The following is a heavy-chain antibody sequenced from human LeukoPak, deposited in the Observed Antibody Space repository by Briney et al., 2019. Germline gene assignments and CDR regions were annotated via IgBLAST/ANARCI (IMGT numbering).Heavy chain of an antibody. D-gene: IGHD3-16*01. Sequence: GESLKISCKGSGYRFAEYWIGWVRQMPGKGLEYMGIIYPGDSETRYSPSFQGQVTFSADQSISPAYLQWSSLKASDPAIYFCARNGAPLHGEVHFDYWGQGTLVTVSS. CDR3: ARNGAPLHGEVHFDY. J-gene: IGHJ4*02. V-gene: IGHV5-51*01. CDR1: GYRFAEYW. CDR2: IYPGDSET.